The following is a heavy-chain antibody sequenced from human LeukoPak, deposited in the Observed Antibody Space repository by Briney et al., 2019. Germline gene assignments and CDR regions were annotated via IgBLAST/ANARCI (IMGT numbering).Heavy chain of an antibody. CDR3: AREETPGYYYYGMDV. CDR1: GFTVSNNY. Sequence: PGGSLRLSCAVSGFTVSNNYVHWVRQAPGKGLEWVSVMYSGGDTSYADSVKGRFTISRDNYRNTLYLQMTSLGAEDTAVYYCAREETPGYYYYGMDVWGQGTTVTVSS. CDR2: MYSGGDT. V-gene: IGHV3-53*01. J-gene: IGHJ6*02.